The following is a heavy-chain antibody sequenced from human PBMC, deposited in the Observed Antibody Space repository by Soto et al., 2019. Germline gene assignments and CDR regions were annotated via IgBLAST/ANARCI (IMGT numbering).Heavy chain of an antibody. Sequence: ASVKVSCKNSGYFFNDYYMHWVRQAPGQGLEWMGWINPNSGGTNYAQKFQGRVTMTRDTSISTAYMELSRLRSDDTAVYYCASGGILTGYTDYWGQGTLVTVSS. CDR1: GYFFNDYY. CDR2: INPNSGGT. CDR3: ASGGILTGYTDY. V-gene: IGHV1-2*02. D-gene: IGHD3-9*01. J-gene: IGHJ4*02.